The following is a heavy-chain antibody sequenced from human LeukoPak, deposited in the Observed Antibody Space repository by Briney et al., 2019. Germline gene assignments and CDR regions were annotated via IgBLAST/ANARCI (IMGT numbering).Heavy chain of an antibody. D-gene: IGHD3-3*01. J-gene: IGHJ4*02. CDR3: ARESGYHKKFDY. Sequence: GESLKISCKASGYSFASYWVAWVRQMPGKGLEWMGIIYPGDSDTRYSPSFQGQVTISADKSISTAYLQWSSLKASDTAMHYCARESGYHKKFDYWGQGTLVTVSS. CDR1: GYSFASYW. V-gene: IGHV5-51*01. CDR2: IYPGDSDT.